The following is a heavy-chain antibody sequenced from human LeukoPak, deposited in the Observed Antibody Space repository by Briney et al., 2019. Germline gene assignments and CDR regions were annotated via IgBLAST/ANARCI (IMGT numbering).Heavy chain of an antibody. CDR1: GFTCSSYA. CDR2: ISYDGSNK. Sequence: GRSLRLSCAASGFTCSSYAMHWVRQAPGKGLEWVAVISYDGSNKYYADSVKGRFTISRDNSKNTLYLQMNSLRAEDTAVYYCARGLATIAYWGQGTLVTVSS. D-gene: IGHD5-24*01. V-gene: IGHV3-30-3*01. CDR3: ARGLATIAY. J-gene: IGHJ4*02.